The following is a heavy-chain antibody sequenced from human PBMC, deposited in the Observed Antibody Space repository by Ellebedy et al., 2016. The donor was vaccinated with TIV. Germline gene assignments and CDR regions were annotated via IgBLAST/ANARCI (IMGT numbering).Heavy chain of an antibody. J-gene: IGHJ4*02. CDR2: ISSSSSHT. Sequence: PGGSLRLSCAASGLTFSDYYMNWIRRAPGKGLEWIASISSSSSHTKYADSVKGRFIISRDNAENLLFLQMDSRRVEDTAVYCCASGGYSFHDWGQGTLVTVSS. CDR1: GLTFSDYY. D-gene: IGHD5-12*01. V-gene: IGHV3-11*06. CDR3: ASGGYSFHD.